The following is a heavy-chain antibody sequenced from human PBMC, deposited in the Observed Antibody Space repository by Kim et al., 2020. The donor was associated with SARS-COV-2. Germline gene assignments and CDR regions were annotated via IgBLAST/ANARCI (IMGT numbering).Heavy chain of an antibody. V-gene: IGHV3-33*01. D-gene: IGHD1-1*01. CDR3: ARGYPLFDY. CDR2: NNK. J-gene: IGHJ4*02. Sequence: NNKYYADAWKGRFINTRDNSKNQRYLQRNRLGSEDTAVYYCARGYPLFDYWGQGTLVTVSS.